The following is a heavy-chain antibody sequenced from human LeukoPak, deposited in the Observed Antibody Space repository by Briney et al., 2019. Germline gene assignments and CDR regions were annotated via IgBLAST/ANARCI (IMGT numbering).Heavy chain of an antibody. CDR2: ITGSGVTT. Sequence: PGGSLRLSCAASGFTFSNYGMNWVRQAPGKGLEWVSGITGSGVTTYYADSVKGRFTISRDNSKNMVYLQMNSLRAEDTAVYYCARDSSSVGAMDWGQGTLVTVSS. CDR3: ARDSSSVGAMD. J-gene: IGHJ4*02. D-gene: IGHD1-26*01. V-gene: IGHV3-23*01. CDR1: GFTFSNYG.